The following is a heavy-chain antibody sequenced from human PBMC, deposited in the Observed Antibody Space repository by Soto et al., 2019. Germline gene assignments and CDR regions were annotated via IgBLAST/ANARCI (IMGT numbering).Heavy chain of an antibody. D-gene: IGHD6-19*01. J-gene: IGHJ4*02. CDR1: GYTFTGYY. CDR3: ARAPIAVAGTLFDY. CDR2: INPNSGGT. Sequence: QVQLVQSGAEVKKPGASVKVSCKASGYTFTGYYMHWVRQAPGQGLEWMGWINPNSGGTNYAQEFQGWVTMTRDTSISTAYMELSRLRSDDTAVYYCARAPIAVAGTLFDYWGQGTLVTVSS. V-gene: IGHV1-2*04.